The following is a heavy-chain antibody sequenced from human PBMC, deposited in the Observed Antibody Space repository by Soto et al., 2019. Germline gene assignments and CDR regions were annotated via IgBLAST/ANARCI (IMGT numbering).Heavy chain of an antibody. V-gene: IGHV3-23*01. CDR2: ISGSGGST. CDR3: ARGARDFDY. CDR1: GFTFSSYA. Sequence: PGGSLRLSCAASGFTFSSYAMSWVRQAPGKGLEWVSGISGSGGSTYYADSVKGRFTIFRDNSWDTLYLQMNSLRAEDTAVYYCARGARDFDYWGQGTLVTVSS. D-gene: IGHD3-16*01. J-gene: IGHJ4*02.